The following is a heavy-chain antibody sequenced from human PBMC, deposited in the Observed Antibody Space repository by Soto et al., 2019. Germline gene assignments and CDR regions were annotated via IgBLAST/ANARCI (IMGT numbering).Heavy chain of an antibody. CDR2: ISVSGDST. J-gene: IGHJ6*02. Sequence: EVQLLESGGGLVQPGGSLRLSCAASGFTFSSSAMSWVRQAPGKGLEWVSAISVSGDSTYYADSVRGRFSISRDISKDTLYLQMTSLRAEDTAIYYCAKASTVIFYYYHAMDVWVQGTTVTVSS. CDR1: GFTFSSSA. V-gene: IGHV3-23*01. CDR3: AKASTVIFYYYHAMDV. D-gene: IGHD4-17*01.